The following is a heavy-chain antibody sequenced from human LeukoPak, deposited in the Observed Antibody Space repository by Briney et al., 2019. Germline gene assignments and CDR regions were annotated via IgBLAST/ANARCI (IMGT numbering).Heavy chain of an antibody. CDR2: LSGSGRAT. Sequence: QPGGSLRLSCVASGFTFSSYNMIWVRQAPGKGLEWVSGLSGSGRATYYAHSVKGRFTISRENSKNTMFLQMHSLRVDDTAVYYCARQRVMLTGTGGTWIDPWGQGTLVTVSS. CDR1: GFTFSSYN. V-gene: IGHV3-23*01. D-gene: IGHD1/OR15-1a*01. J-gene: IGHJ5*02. CDR3: ARQRVMLTGTGGTWIDP.